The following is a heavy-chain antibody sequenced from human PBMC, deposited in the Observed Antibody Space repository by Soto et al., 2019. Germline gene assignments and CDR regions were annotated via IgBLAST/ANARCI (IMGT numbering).Heavy chain of an antibody. CDR2: IKQDGSEK. Sequence: EVQLVESGGGLVQPGGSLRLSCAASEFTFIGSWMKWVRQAPGRGLAWVATIKQDGSEKYYVDSAKGRLTISRDTAKNSLYLQMNSLRAEDTAVYYCATTGGYWGQGTLVTVSS. D-gene: IGHD3-10*01. CDR3: ATTGGY. CDR1: EFTFIGSW. V-gene: IGHV3-7*05. J-gene: IGHJ4*02.